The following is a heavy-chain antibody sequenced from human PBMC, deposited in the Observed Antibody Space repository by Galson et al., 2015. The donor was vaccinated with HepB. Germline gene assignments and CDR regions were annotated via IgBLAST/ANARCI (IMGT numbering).Heavy chain of an antibody. CDR3: TSQPPLDSPDY. V-gene: IGHV3-73*01. CDR1: GFTFSGSA. J-gene: IGHJ4*02. CDR2: IRSNANSYAT. D-gene: IGHD1-1*01. Sequence: SLRLSCAASGFTFSGSAMHWVRQASGQGLEWVGRIRSNANSYATAYAASVKGRFTISRDDSKNTAYLQMNSLKTEDTAVYYCTSQPPLDSPDYWGQGTLVTVSS.